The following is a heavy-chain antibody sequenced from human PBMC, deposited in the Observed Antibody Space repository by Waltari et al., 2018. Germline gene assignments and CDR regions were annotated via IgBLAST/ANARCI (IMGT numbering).Heavy chain of an antibody. CDR1: GGSFSGHY. CDR2: INHRGST. Sequence: QLQLQQWGAGLLKPSETLSLTCAVYGGSFSGHYWSWIRQPPGKGLEWIGEINHRGSTNYNPTLKSRVTLSLDTSKNQFSLELNSVIAADTAVYYCARGGAGATIANWGQGTLVTVSS. V-gene: IGHV4-34*01. J-gene: IGHJ4*02. CDR3: ARGGAGATIAN. D-gene: IGHD1-26*01.